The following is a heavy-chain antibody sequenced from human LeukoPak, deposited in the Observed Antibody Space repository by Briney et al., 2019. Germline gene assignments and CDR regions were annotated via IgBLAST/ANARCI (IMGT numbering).Heavy chain of an antibody. CDR1: GGSIRSGGYY. D-gene: IGHD5-18*01. J-gene: IGHJ6*03. Sequence: SETLSLTCTVSGGSIRSGGYYWSWIRQPPGKGLEWIGEINHSGSTNYNPSLKSRVTISVDTSKNQFSLKLSSVTAADTAVYYCARSGATQYSYGRHYYYYYYYMDVWGKGTTVTVSS. CDR3: ARSGATQYSYGRHYYYYYYYMDV. CDR2: INHSGST. V-gene: IGHV4-34*01.